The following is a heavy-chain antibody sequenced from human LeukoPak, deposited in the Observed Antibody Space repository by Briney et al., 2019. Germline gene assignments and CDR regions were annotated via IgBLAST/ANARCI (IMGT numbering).Heavy chain of an antibody. CDR1: GGSISSSSYY. CDR2: IYYSGST. V-gene: IGHV4-39*07. Sequence: SETLSLTRTVSGGSISSSSYYWGWIRQPPGKGLEWIGSIYYSGSTYYNPSLKSRVTISVDTSKNQFFLKLSSVTAADTAVYYCARDRSGHRYSSSWYMGGLFDYWGQGTLVTVSS. D-gene: IGHD6-13*01. CDR3: ARDRSGHRYSSSWYMGGLFDY. J-gene: IGHJ4*02.